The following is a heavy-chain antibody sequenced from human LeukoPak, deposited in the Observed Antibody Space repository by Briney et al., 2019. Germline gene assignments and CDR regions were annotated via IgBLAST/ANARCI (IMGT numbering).Heavy chain of an antibody. CDR2: INHSGST. CDR1: GGSFSGYY. V-gene: IGHV4-34*01. CDR3: ARGPRGMDV. Sequence: SETLSLTCAVYGGSFSGYYWSWIRQPPGKGLEWIGEINHSGSTNYNPSLKSRVTISVDTSKNQFFLKLSSVTAADTAVYYCARGPRGMDVWGKGTTVTVSS. J-gene: IGHJ6*04.